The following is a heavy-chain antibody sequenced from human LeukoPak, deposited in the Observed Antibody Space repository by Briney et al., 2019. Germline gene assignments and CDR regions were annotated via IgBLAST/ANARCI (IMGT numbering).Heavy chain of an antibody. CDR2: ISYDGSNK. CDR1: GFTFSSYG. V-gene: IGHV3-30*18. CDR3: AKEYSSSWRTLFDY. J-gene: IGHJ4*02. Sequence: GGSLRLSCAASGFTFSSYGMHWVRQAPGKGLEWVAVISYDGSNKYYADSVKGRFTISRDNSKNTLYLQMNSLRAEDTAVYYCAKEYSSSWRTLFDYWGQGTLVTVSS. D-gene: IGHD6-13*01.